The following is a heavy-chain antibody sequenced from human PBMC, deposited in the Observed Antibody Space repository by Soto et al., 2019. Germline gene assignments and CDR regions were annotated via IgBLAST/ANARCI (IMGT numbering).Heavy chain of an antibody. CDR1: GFTFSNAW. D-gene: IGHD2-15*01. J-gene: IGHJ4*02. CDR3: TTVENCSGGSCYPLQVPFDY. CDR2: IKSKTDGGTT. Sequence: EVQLVESGGGLVKPGGSLRLSCAASGFTFSNAWMSWVRQAPGKGLEWVGRIKSKTDGGTTDYAAPVKGRFTISRDDSKNTLYLQMNSLKTEDTAVYYCTTVENCSGGSCYPLQVPFDYWGQGTLVTVSS. V-gene: IGHV3-15*01.